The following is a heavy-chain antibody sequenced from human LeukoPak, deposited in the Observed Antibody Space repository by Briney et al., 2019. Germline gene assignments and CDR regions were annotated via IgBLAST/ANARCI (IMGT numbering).Heavy chain of an antibody. CDR3: ARVEPIVGATIKGGWFDP. V-gene: IGHV4-59*01. CDR1: GGSISSYY. J-gene: IGHJ5*02. Sequence: SETLSLTCTVAGGSISSYYWSWIRQPPGKGLEWIGYIYYSGSTNYNPSLKSRVTISVDTSKNQFSLKLSSVTAADTAVYYCARVEPIVGATIKGGWFDPWGQGTLVTVSS. D-gene: IGHD1-26*01. CDR2: IYYSGST.